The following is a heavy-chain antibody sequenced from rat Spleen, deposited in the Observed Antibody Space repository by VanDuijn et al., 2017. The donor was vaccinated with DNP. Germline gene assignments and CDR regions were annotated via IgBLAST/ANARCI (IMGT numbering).Heavy chain of an antibody. V-gene: IGHV3-1*01. D-gene: IGHD1-12*03. J-gene: IGHJ1*01. CDR2: ISYSGST. Sequence: EVQLQESGPGLVKPSQSLSLTCSVTGYSITSTYWGWIRKFPGNKMEWIGHISYSGSTSYNPSLKSRISITRDTSNNQLFLQLKSVTTEDTATYYCARGNDDYYPNWYFDFWGPGTMVTVSS. CDR3: ARGNDDYYPNWYFDF. CDR1: GYSITSTY.